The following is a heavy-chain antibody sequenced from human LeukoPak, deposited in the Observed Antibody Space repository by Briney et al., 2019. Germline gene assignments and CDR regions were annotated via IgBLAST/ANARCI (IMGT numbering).Heavy chain of an antibody. D-gene: IGHD3-10*01. J-gene: IGHJ4*02. CDR1: GFTFRSYE. Sequence: GGSLRLSCAASGFTFRSYEMNWVRQAPRTGLDWVSYISSSGTTVYYADSVRGRFTISRDNAKNSLYLQMDSLRADDTAVYYCARSTKGDSDHWGQGTLVTVSS. CDR2: ISSSGTTV. CDR3: ARSTKGDSDH. V-gene: IGHV3-48*03.